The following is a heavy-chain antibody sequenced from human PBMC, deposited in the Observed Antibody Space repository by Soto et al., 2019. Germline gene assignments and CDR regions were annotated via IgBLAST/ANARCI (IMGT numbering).Heavy chain of an antibody. D-gene: IGHD6-13*01. CDR1: GFTVSSNY. Sequence: PAGSLRLSCAASGFTVSSNYMSWVRQAPGKGLEWVSVIYSGGSTYYADSVKGRFTISRDNSKNTLYLQMNSLRAEDTAVYYCASSAAAGTFGYWGQGTLVTVS. V-gene: IGHV3-53*01. CDR2: IYSGGST. J-gene: IGHJ4*02. CDR3: ASSAAAGTFGY.